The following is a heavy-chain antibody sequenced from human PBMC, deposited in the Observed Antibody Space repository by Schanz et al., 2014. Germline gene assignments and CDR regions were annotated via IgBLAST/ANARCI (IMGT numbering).Heavy chain of an antibody. V-gene: IGHV1-46*03. CDR2: INPSGGST. Sequence: QVQLVQSEAEVKKPGSSVKVSCKASGGTFSSYAISWVRQAPGQGLEWMGMINPSGGSTTYAQKFQDRVTVTRDTSRSTVYMELSSLRSEDTAVYYCARDGVDAAAGGNYWGQGTLVTVSS. D-gene: IGHD6-13*01. J-gene: IGHJ4*02. CDR3: ARDGVDAAAGGNY. CDR1: GGTFSSYA.